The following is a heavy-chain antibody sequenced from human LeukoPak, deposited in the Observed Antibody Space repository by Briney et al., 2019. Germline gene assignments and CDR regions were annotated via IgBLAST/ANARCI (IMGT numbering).Heavy chain of an antibody. CDR3: AREVAAGSSWYAAFDY. V-gene: IGHV1-2*02. D-gene: IGHD6-13*01. J-gene: IGHJ4*02. CDR1: GYTFTGYY. CDR2: INPNSGGT. Sequence: ASVKVSCKASGYTFTGYYMHWVRQAPGQGLEWMGWINPNSGGTNYAQKFQGRVTMTRDTSISTVYMELSRLRSDDTAVYYCAREVAAGSSWYAAFDYWGQGTLVTVSS.